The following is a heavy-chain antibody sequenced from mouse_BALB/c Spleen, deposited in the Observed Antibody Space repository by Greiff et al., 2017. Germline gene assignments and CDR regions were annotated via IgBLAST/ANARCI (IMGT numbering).Heavy chain of an antibody. CDR1: GFTFSSYG. V-gene: IGHV5-6-3*01. CDR2: INSNGGST. Sequence: EVKVVESGGGLVQPGGSLKLSCAASGFTFSSYGMSWVRQTPDKRLELVATINSNGGSTYYPDSVKGRFTISRDNAKNTLYLQMSSLKSEDTAMYYCARVGITTFDYWGQGTTLTVSS. D-gene: IGHD2-4*01. J-gene: IGHJ2*01. CDR3: ARVGITTFDY.